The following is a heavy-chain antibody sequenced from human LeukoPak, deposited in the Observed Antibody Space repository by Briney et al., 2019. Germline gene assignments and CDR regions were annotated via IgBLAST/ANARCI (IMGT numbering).Heavy chain of an antibody. D-gene: IGHD3-22*01. CDR2: IRGSGGST. V-gene: IGHV3-23*01. J-gene: IGHJ3*02. Sequence: PGGSLRLSCEASGFTFSRYGMSWVRQAPGKGLEWVSAIRGSGGSTYYADSVKGRFTISRDNSKNTLYLQMNSLRAEDTALYYCARDYYDSSGYAFDIWGQGTMVTVSS. CDR1: GFTFSRYG. CDR3: ARDYYDSSGYAFDI.